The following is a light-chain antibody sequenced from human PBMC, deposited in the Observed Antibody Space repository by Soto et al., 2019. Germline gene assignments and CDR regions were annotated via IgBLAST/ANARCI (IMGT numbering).Light chain of an antibody. CDR1: NSNLGAGYG. CDR2: GNT. CDR3: QSYDSSLSGVV. Sequence: QAVVTQPPSVSGAPGQRVTVSCTGSNSNLGAGYGVHWYQHLPGTAPKLLIYGNTNRPSGVPDRFSASKSGTSASLAISGLQAEDEADYYCQSYDSSLSGVVFGGGTKLTVL. V-gene: IGLV1-40*01. J-gene: IGLJ3*02.